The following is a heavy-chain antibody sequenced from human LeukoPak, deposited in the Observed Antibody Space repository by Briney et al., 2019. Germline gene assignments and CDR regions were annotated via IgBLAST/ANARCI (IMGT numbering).Heavy chain of an antibody. Sequence: GGSLRLSCAASGFTFRNAWMSWVRQAPGKGLEWVGRIKSKTDGGTTDYAAPVKGRFTISRDDSKNTLYLQMNSLKTEDTAVYYCTTGYCSGGSCYSGPAYWGQGTLVTVSS. CDR3: TTGYCSGGSCYSGPAY. D-gene: IGHD2-15*01. J-gene: IGHJ4*02. V-gene: IGHV3-15*01. CDR2: IKSKTDGGTT. CDR1: GFTFRNAW.